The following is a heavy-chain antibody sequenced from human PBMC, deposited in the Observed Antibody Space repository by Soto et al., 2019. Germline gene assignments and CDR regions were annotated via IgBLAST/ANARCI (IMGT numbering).Heavy chain of an antibody. CDR1: GGSISSGGYS. CDR3: ARDSGYDSYYFDY. Sequence: PXETLSLTCAVSGGSISSGGYSWSWIRQPPGKGLEWIGYIYHSGSTYYNPSLKSRVTISVDRSKNQFSLKLSSVTAADTAVYYCARDSGYDSYYFDYWGQGTLVTVSS. J-gene: IGHJ4*02. D-gene: IGHD5-12*01. V-gene: IGHV4-30-2*01. CDR2: IYHSGST.